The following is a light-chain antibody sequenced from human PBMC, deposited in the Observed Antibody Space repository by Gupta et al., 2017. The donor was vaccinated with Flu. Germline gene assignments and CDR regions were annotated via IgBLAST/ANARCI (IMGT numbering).Light chain of an antibody. V-gene: IGLV2-14*01. J-gene: IGLJ3*02. CDR2: EVT. CDR1: SSDVGGHDY. CDR3: SSYTSSNTWV. Sequence: QSALTQVASVSGCPGPSITLTCTGTSSDVGGHDYVSWFQQHPGKAPTLMIYEVTNRPLGVSDRFSGSKSGNTASLTISGLQAEDEADYYCSSYTSSNTWVFGGGTKLTVL.